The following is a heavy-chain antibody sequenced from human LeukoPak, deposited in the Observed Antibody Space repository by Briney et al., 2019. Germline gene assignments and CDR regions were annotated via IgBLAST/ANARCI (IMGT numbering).Heavy chain of an antibody. Sequence: GGSLRLSCAASGFAFSTFTMNWVRQAPGKGLELVSSISSTSSYIYYADSVKGRFTISRDNAKNSLYLQMNSLRAEDTAVYYCARDDAGFGDYWGQGTLVTVSS. D-gene: IGHD3-10*01. J-gene: IGHJ4*02. V-gene: IGHV3-21*01. CDR2: ISSTSSYI. CDR1: GFAFSTFT. CDR3: ARDDAGFGDY.